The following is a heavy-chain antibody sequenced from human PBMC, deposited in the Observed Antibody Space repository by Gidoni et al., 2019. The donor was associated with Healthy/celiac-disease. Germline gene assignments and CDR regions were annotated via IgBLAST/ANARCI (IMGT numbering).Heavy chain of an antibody. CDR3: ARTTVNFDY. J-gene: IGHJ4*02. CDR1: AGSISSSSYY. V-gene: IGHV4-39*01. CDR2: IYYSGST. D-gene: IGHD4-17*01. Sequence: QLPLQESGPGLVKPSETLSLTCTVSAGSISSSSYYWGWIRQPPGKGLEWIGSIYYSGSTYYNPSLKSRVTISVDTSKNQFSLKLSSVTAADTAVYYCARTTVNFDYWGQGTLVTVSS.